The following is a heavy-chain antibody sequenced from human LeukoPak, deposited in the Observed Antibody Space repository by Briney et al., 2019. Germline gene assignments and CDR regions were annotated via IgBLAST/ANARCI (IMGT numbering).Heavy chain of an antibody. D-gene: IGHD1-14*01. J-gene: IGHJ5*01. CDR1: GHTFTSYG. CDR2: INTGNGDT. V-gene: IGHV1-3*03. Sequence: ASVKVSCKTSGHTFTSYGLHWVRQAPGQRLEWMGGINTGNGDTRYSQKFQGRVAFTRDMSASTAYMELHSLTSEDMAVYYCAREGTTNWDRFNWFDSWGQGTLVTVSS. CDR3: AREGTTNWDRFNWFDS.